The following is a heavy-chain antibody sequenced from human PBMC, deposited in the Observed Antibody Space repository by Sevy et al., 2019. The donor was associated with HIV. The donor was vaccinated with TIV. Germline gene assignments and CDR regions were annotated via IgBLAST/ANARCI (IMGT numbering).Heavy chain of an antibody. CDR1: GYTLTELS. J-gene: IGHJ4*02. D-gene: IGHD3-3*01. Sequence: ASVKVSCKVSGYTLTELSMHWVRQAPGKGLEWMGGFDPEDGETIYAQKFQGRVTMTEDTSTDTAYMELSSLRSEDTAVYYCATVVWSGYSGGFEYWGQGTPVTVSS. CDR3: ATVVWSGYSGGFEY. V-gene: IGHV1-24*01. CDR2: FDPEDGET.